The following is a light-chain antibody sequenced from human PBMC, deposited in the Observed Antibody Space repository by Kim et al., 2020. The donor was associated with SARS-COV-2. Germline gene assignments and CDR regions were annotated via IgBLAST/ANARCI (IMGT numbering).Light chain of an antibody. J-gene: IGLJ3*02. V-gene: IGLV3-25*03. CDR2: KDT. Sequence: SYELTQPPSVSVSPGQTARITCSGDALPQQYAFWFQQKAGQAPVFVISKDTERASGNPERFSGSSSGTTVTLTISGVQAEDEADYYCESADTSETFLVFGGGTQLTVL. CDR1: ALPQQY. CDR3: ESADTSETFLV.